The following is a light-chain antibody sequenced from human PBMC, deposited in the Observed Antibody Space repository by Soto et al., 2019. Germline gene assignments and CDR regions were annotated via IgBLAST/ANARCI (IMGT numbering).Light chain of an antibody. Sequence: QSALTQPPSASGAPGQRVTISCTGSSSNIGAGYDVHWYQQLPGTAPKLLIYGNINRPSGVPDRFSGSKSGTSASLAITGLQAEDEADYYCQAYDSSLRGVFGGGTQQTVL. CDR2: GNI. CDR3: QAYDSSLRGV. V-gene: IGLV1-40*01. J-gene: IGLJ3*02. CDR1: SSNIGAGYD.